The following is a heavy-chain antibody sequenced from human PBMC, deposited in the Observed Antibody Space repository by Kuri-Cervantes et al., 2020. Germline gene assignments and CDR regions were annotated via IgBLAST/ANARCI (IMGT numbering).Heavy chain of an antibody. J-gene: IGHJ5*02. CDR1: GFTFSSYG. V-gene: IGHV3-33*01. D-gene: IGHD1-26*01. Sequence: LSLTCAASGFTFSSYGMHWVRQAPGKGLEWVAVIWYDGSNKYYADSVKGRFTISRDNSKNTLYLQMNSLRAEDTAVYYCARDSSKWELVADWFDPWGQGTLVTVSS. CDR3: ARDSSKWELVADWFDP. CDR2: IWYDGSNK.